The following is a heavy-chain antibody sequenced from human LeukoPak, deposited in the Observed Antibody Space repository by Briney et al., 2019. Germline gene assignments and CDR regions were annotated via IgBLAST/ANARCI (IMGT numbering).Heavy chain of an antibody. Sequence: GGSLRLSCAASGFTFTNYWMTWVRQAPGKGLERVANINKDGSEKQYVDSVKGRFTISRDNAKNSVYLQMNSLRVEDSAVYFCARDPIQDFDFWGQGIMVSVSS. CDR3: ARDPIQDFDF. CDR1: GFTFTNYW. D-gene: IGHD5-24*01. J-gene: IGHJ4*02. CDR2: INKDGSEK. V-gene: IGHV3-7*01.